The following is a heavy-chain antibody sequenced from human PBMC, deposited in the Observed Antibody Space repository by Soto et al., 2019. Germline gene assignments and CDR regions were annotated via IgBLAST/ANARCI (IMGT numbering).Heavy chain of an antibody. CDR2: IKQDGSEK. Sequence: PGGSLRLSCAASGFTFGSYSVSWVRQAPGKGLEWVANIKQDGSEKYYVDSVKGRFTISRDNAKNSLYLQMNSLRAEDTAVYYCARDWPHWEMGYYYYMDVWGKGTTVTVSS. J-gene: IGHJ6*03. CDR1: GFTFGSYS. V-gene: IGHV3-7*01. CDR3: ARDWPHWEMGYYYYMDV. D-gene: IGHD7-27*01.